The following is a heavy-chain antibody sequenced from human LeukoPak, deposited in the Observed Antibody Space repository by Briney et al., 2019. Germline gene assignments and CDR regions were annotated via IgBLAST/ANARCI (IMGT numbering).Heavy chain of an antibody. D-gene: IGHD3-3*01. J-gene: IGHJ6*02. V-gene: IGHV3-30-3*01. Sequence: GGSLRLSCAASGFTYSRYAVHWVRQAPGKGLEWVAVVSYDGFNKYYADSVEGRFSLSRDNSKNTLSLQMNSLRTEDTAVYYCAREERFLQWPYYNGMDVWGQGTTVTVSS. CDR1: GFTYSRYA. CDR2: VSYDGFNK. CDR3: AREERFLQWPYYNGMDV.